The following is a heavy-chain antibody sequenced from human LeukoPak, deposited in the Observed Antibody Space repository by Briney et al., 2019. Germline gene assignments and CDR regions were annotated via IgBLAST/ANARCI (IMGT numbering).Heavy chain of an antibody. CDR3: ARGAEYYYYMDV. J-gene: IGHJ6*03. V-gene: IGHV1-46*01. CDR2: INPSGGST. CDR1: GYTFTSYY. Sequence: ASVKVSCKASGYTFTSYYMHWVRQAPGQGLEWMGIINPSGGSTSYAQKFQGRVTMTRDMSTSTVYMELSSLRSDDTAVYYCARGAEYYYYMDVWGKGTTVTISS.